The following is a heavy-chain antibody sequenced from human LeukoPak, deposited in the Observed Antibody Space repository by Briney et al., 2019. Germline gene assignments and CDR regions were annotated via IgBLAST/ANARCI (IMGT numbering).Heavy chain of an antibody. V-gene: IGHV3-7*01. CDR1: GFTFSSYW. CDR2: IKQDGSEK. D-gene: IGHD1-14*01. CDR3: ARESDHSVSQVDFDL. Sequence: GGSLRLSCAASGFTFSSYWMSWVRQAPGKGLEWVANIKQDGSEKYYVDSVKGRFTISRDNAKNSLYLQMNSLRAEDTAVYYCARESDHSVSQVDFDLWGQGTMVTVSS. J-gene: IGHJ3*01.